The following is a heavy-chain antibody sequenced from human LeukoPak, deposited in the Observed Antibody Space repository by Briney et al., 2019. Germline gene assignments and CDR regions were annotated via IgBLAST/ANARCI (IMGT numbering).Heavy chain of an antibody. J-gene: IGHJ6*03. CDR1: GGTFSSYA. CDR3: ARGVVAATFYYYMDG. CDR2: IIPIFGTA. V-gene: IGHV1-69*06. D-gene: IGHD2-15*01. Sequence: ASVKVSCKASGGTFSSYAISWVRQAPGQGLEWMGGIIPIFGTANYAQKFQGRVTITADKSTSTAYMELSSLRSDDTAVYYCARGVVAATFYYYMDGWGKGTMVTVSS.